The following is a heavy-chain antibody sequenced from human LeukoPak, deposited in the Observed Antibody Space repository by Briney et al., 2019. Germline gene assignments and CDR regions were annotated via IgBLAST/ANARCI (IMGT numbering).Heavy chain of an antibody. CDR1: GFTFSSYA. CDR3: ARDGGGGSQVYYYYYMDV. CDR2: ISYDGSNK. D-gene: IGHD1-26*01. V-gene: IGHV3-30*04. Sequence: GGSLRLSCAASGFTFSSYAMHWVRQAPGKGLEWVAVISYDGSNKYYADSVKGRFTISRDNSKNTLYLQMNSLRAEDTAVYYCARDGGGGSQVYYYYYMDVWGKGTTVTVSS. J-gene: IGHJ6*03.